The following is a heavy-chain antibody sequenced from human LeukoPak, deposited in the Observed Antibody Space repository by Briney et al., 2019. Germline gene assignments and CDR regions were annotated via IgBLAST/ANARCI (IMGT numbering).Heavy chain of an antibody. D-gene: IGHD5-12*01. Sequence: KPGGSLRLSCAASGFTFSDYYMSWIRQAPGKGLEWVSYISSSGSTIYYADSVKGRFTISRDNAKNSLYLQMNSLRAEDTAVYYCARESEYSGYDYYYYGMDVWGQGTTVTVSS. J-gene: IGHJ6*02. CDR3: ARESEYSGYDYYYYGMDV. V-gene: IGHV3-11*01. CDR1: GFTFSDYY. CDR2: ISSSGSTI.